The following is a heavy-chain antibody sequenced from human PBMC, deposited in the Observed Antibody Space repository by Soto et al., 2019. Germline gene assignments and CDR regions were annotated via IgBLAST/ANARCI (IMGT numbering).Heavy chain of an antibody. J-gene: IGHJ5*02. V-gene: IGHV4-59*12. Sequence: PSETLSLTCTVSGGSISSYYWSWIRQPPGKGLEWIGYIYYSGSTNYNPSLKSRVTISVDTSKNQFSLKLSSVTAADTAVYYCACDYGDYSSNWFDPWGQGTLVSLSS. CDR3: ACDYGDYSSNWFDP. CDR2: IYYSGST. CDR1: GGSISSYY. D-gene: IGHD4-17*01.